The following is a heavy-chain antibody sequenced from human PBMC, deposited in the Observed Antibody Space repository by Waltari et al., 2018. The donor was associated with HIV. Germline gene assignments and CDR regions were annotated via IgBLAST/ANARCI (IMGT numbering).Heavy chain of an antibody. CDR1: GGSVRRSVYY. CDR2: IYYSENT. V-gene: IGHV4-39*02. Sequence: QLQLQESGPGLVKPSETLSLTCTVPGGSVRRSVYYWGWIRQPPGKGLEWIGNIYYSENTYYSPSLKSRVTISVDTSKNHFSLRVTSVTAADTAVYYCARGPGYYFDSWGQGTLVTVSS. CDR3: ARGPGYYFDS. D-gene: IGHD3-10*01. J-gene: IGHJ4*02.